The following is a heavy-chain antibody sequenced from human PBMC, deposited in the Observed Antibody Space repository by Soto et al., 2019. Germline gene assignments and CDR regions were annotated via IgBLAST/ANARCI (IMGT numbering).Heavy chain of an antibody. V-gene: IGHV4-4*07. CDR1: GASVTDYS. CDR3: ARVFYTDSGGYPRPIFDS. J-gene: IGHJ4*02. D-gene: IGHD3-22*01. Sequence: QVQLQGSGPGLVRPSGTLSLTCSVSGASVTDYSWTWIRQPAGRGLEWIGLIYRSGSTTYNPSLESRVTMSLDTSQTQFSLRLTSVTAAETAVYYCARVFYTDSGGYPRPIFDSWSQGTLVTVSS. CDR2: IYRSGST.